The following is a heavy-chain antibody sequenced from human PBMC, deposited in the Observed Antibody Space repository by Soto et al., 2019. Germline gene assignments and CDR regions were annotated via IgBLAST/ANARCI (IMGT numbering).Heavy chain of an antibody. Sequence: GGPLRLSCAASGFTCNSYGMHWVRQAQGKGLEWVAVIWFDGRNEYYADSVKGRFTISRDNSKNTLYLQMNSLRGDDTAVYYCARAFRGGDYSWNYYYYGMDVWGQGTTVTVSS. CDR2: IWFDGRNE. V-gene: IGHV3-33*01. CDR1: GFTCNSYG. D-gene: IGHD2-15*01. J-gene: IGHJ6*02. CDR3: ARAFRGGDYSWNYYYYGMDV.